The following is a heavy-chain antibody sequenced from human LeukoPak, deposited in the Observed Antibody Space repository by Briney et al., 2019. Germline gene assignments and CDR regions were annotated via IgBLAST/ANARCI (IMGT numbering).Heavy chain of an antibody. CDR3: ARDDYNRH. Sequence: GGSLRLSCAASGFTFSSYWMHWVRQAPGKGLVWVSRIRSDGSSTTYADSVKGRFTISRDNTKNTLYLQMNSLRAEDTAVYYCARDDYNRHWGQGTLVTVSS. J-gene: IGHJ4*02. CDR1: GFTFSSYW. CDR2: IRSDGSST. V-gene: IGHV3-74*01. D-gene: IGHD4-11*01.